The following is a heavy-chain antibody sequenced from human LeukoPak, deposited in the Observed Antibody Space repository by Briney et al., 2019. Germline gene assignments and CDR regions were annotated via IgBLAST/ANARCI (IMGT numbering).Heavy chain of an antibody. CDR2: IYFSGSA. J-gene: IGHJ4*02. CDR1: GGSISSSSYY. D-gene: IGHD3-22*01. Sequence: SETLSLTCTVSGGSISSSSYYWGWIRQSPGKGLEWIGSIYFSGSAYYNPSLRSRVTISVDTSKNQFSLKLSSVTAADTAVYYCTRSQYYSDSSGYYDYFDSWGQGTLVTVSS. CDR3: TRSQYYSDSSGYYDYFDS. V-gene: IGHV4-39*01.